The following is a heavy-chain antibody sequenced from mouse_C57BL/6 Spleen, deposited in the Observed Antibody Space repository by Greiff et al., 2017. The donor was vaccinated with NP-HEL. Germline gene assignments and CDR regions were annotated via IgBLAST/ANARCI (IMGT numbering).Heavy chain of an antibody. CDR3: ARCGYSYYFDY. D-gene: IGHD2-3*01. CDR1: GYSFTSYY. CDR2: IYPGSGNT. J-gene: IGHJ2*01. V-gene: IGHV1-66*01. Sequence: VQLQQSGPELVKPGASVKISCKASGYSFTSYYIHWVKQRPGQGLEWIGWIYPGSGNTKYNEKFKGKATLTADTSSSTAYMQLSSLTSEDSAVYYCARCGYSYYFDYWGQGTTLTVSS.